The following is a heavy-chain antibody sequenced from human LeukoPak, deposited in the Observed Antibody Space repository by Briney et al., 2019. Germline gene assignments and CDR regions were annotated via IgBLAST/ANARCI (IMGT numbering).Heavy chain of an antibody. CDR1: GGSISSSSYY. CDR3: APGGLDY. Sequence: SETLSLTCTVSGGSISSSSYYWGWIRQPPGKGLEWIGSVYYSGSTYYNPSLKSRVTISVDTSKNQFSLKLSSVTAADTAVYYCAPGGLDYWGQGTLVTVSS. V-gene: IGHV4-39*01. CDR2: VYYSGST. D-gene: IGHD2-15*01. J-gene: IGHJ4*02.